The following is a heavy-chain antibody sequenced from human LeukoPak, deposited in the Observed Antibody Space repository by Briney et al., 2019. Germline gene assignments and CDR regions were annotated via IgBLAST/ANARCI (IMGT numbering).Heavy chain of an antibody. Sequence: KPSETLSLTCAVSGYSISSGYYWGWIRQPPGKGLEWIGSIFHSGNTYYNPSLKSRVAISVDTSKNQFSLKLSSVTAADTAVYYCARARFDCWGQGTLVIVSS. CDR1: GYSISSGYY. CDR2: IFHSGNT. V-gene: IGHV4-38-2*01. CDR3: ARARFDC. J-gene: IGHJ4*02.